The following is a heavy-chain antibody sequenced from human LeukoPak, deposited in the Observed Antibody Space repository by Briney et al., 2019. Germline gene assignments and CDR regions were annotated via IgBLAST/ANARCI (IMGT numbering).Heavy chain of an antibody. CDR1: GFTFGSHA. CDR2: IRGSGEST. D-gene: IGHD6-13*01. V-gene: IGHV3-23*01. Sequence: PGGSLRLSCTASGFTFGSHAMSWVRQAPGKGLEWVSGIRGSGESTFYVDSVKGRFTISRDNSKNTLYLQMNSLRVEDTAIYYCAKGLGTAVGKFEYWGQGTLVTVSS. J-gene: IGHJ4*02. CDR3: AKGLGTAVGKFEY.